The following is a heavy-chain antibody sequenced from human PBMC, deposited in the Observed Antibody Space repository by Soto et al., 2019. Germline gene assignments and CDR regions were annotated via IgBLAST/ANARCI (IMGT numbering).Heavy chain of an antibody. V-gene: IGHV3-21*01. Sequence: WLCXRLACLFAGCTFHNYGRGLFRQAPGKGLEWLSSIDSTGTYIYYANSLKGRFTISRDNAKSSLYLQMNSLRAEDTAAYYCQRAIEEVTEEDKGYWGQGTPVKVYS. CDR2: IDSTGTYI. D-gene: IGHD2-15*01. CDR3: QRAIEEVTEEDKGY. CDR1: GCTFHNYG. J-gene: IGHJ4*02.